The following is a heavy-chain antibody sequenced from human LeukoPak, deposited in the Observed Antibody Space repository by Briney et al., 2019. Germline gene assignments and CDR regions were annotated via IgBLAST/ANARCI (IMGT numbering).Heavy chain of an antibody. D-gene: IGHD4-17*01. Sequence: GASVKVSCKASGYTFTSYGISWVRQAPGQGLEWMGWISAYNGNTNYAQKLQGRVTMTTDTSTSTAYMELRSLRSDDTAVYYCARDRPTGSTVTIYGGNWFDPWGQGTLVTVSS. V-gene: IGHV1-18*01. CDR2: ISAYNGNT. CDR1: GYTFTSYG. CDR3: ARDRPTGSTVTIYGGNWFDP. J-gene: IGHJ5*02.